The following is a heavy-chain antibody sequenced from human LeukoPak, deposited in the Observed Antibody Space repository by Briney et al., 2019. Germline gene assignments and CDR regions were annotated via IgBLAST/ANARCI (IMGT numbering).Heavy chain of an antibody. D-gene: IGHD3-22*01. Sequence: PGGSLRLSCAASGFTFSHYLMTWVRQAPGKGLEWVAIIKQDGSEKYYVDSVKGRSTISRDNAKNSLHLQMNNLRAEDTAVYYCARGGYYYPDWGQGTLVTVST. CDR3: ARGGYYYPD. J-gene: IGHJ4*02. V-gene: IGHV3-7*04. CDR2: IKQDGSEK. CDR1: GFTFSHYL.